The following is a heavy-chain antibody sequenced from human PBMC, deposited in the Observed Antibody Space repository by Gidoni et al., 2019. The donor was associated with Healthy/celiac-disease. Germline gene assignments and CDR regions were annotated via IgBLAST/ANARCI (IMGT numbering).Heavy chain of an antibody. J-gene: IGHJ4*02. CDR2: ISWNSGSI. CDR3: AKGSTLTIFGVVLFDY. CDR1: GFTFDDYA. V-gene: IGHV3-9*01. D-gene: IGHD3-3*01. Sequence: EVQLVESGGGLVQPGRSLRLSCAASGFTFDDYAMHCVRQAPGKGLEWVSGISWNSGSIGYADSVKGRFTISRDNAKNSLYLQMNSLRAEDTALYYCAKGSTLTIFGVVLFDYWGQGTLVTVSS.